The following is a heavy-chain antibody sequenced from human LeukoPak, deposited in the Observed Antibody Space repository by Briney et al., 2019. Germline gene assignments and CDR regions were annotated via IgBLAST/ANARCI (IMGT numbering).Heavy chain of an antibody. CDR2: ISAYNGNT. CDR3: AREALLLSGYAFDY. D-gene: IGHD3-22*01. Sequence: GASVKVSCKASVYTFTSYGISWVRQAPGQGLEWMGWISAYNGNTNYAQKLQGRVTMTTDTSTSTAYMELRSLRSDDTAVYYCAREALLLSGYAFDYWGQGTLVTVSS. CDR1: VYTFTSYG. J-gene: IGHJ4*02. V-gene: IGHV1-18*01.